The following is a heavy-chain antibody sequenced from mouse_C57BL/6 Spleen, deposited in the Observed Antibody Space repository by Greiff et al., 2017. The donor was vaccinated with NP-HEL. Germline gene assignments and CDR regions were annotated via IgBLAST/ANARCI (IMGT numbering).Heavy chain of an antibody. V-gene: IGHV5-15*04. Sequence: EVKVEESGGGLVQPGGSLKLSCAASGFTFSDYGMAWVRQAPRKGPEWVAFISNLAYSIYYADTVTGRFTISRENAKNTLYLEMSSLRSEDTAMYYCASLYSNFYAMDYWGQGTSVTVSS. D-gene: IGHD2-5*01. CDR3: ASLYSNFYAMDY. J-gene: IGHJ4*01. CDR1: GFTFSDYG. CDR2: ISNLAYSI.